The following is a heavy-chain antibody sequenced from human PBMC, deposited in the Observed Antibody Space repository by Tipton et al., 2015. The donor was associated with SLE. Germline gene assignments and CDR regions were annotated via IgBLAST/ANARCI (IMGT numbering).Heavy chain of an antibody. Sequence: SLRLPCAASGFTFSSYAMHWVRQAPGKGLEWVAVISYDGSNKYYADSVKGRFTISRDNSKNTLYLQMNSLRAEDTAVYYCAEALLGAFEFDYWGQGTLVTVSS. D-gene: IGHD1-26*01. J-gene: IGHJ4*02. CDR2: ISYDGSNK. CDR3: AEALLGAFEFDY. CDR1: GFTFSSYA. V-gene: IGHV3-30*04.